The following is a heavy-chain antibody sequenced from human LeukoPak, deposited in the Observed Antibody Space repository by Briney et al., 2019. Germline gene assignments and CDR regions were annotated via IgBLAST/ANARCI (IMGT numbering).Heavy chain of an antibody. J-gene: IGHJ4*02. Sequence: PSETLSLTCIVSGGSISSGSYYWSWIRQPAGKGLEWIGRIYTSGSTNYNPSLKSRVTISVDTSKNQFSLKLSSVTAADTAVYYCARDSTLTSDFDYWGQGTLVTVSS. V-gene: IGHV4-61*02. CDR2: IYTSGST. CDR1: GGSISSGSYY. CDR3: ARDSTLTSDFDY.